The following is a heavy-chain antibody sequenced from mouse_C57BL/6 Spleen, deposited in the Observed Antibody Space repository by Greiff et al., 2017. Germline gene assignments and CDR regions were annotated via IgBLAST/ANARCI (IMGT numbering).Heavy chain of an antibody. V-gene: IGHV1-69*01. CDR2: IDPSDSNT. CDR1: GYTFTSYW. Sequence: VQLQQSGAVLVMPGASVKLSCKASGYTFTSYWMPWVKQRPGKGLEWIGEIDPSDSNTNYNQNFKVKSTLTVDKSSSPAYIQLSSLTSEDTAVYDCARPDYGSEAWYFDVWGTGTTVTVSS. J-gene: IGHJ1*03. CDR3: ARPDYGSEAWYFDV. D-gene: IGHD1-1*01.